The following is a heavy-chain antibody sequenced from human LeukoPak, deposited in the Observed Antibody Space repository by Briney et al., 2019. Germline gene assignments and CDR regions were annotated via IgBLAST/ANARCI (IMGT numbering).Heavy chain of an antibody. CDR1: GFTFSTYW. CDR3: ARVHSTVTIARGFDI. D-gene: IGHD4-17*01. J-gene: IGHJ3*02. CDR2: IKQDGSEK. Sequence: GGSLRLSCAASGFTFSTYWMTWVRQAPGKGLEWVANIKQDGSEKYSVDSVKGRFTISRENAKNSLYLQMNSLRAEDTAVYYCARVHSTVTIARGFDIWGQGTMVTVSS. V-gene: IGHV3-7*03.